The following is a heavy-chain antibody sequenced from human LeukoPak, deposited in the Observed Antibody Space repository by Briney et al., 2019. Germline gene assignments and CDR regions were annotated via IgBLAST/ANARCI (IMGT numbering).Heavy chain of an antibody. V-gene: IGHV3-23*01. CDR2: ISNSGGST. Sequence: PGGSLRLSCAASGFTFSSYGMSWVRQAPGKGLEWVSAISNSGGSTPYADSVKGRFTISRDNSKNTLYLQMNSLRAEDTAVYYCAKEIAPYYYYGMDVWGQGTTVTVSS. J-gene: IGHJ6*02. D-gene: IGHD2-15*01. CDR3: AKEIAPYYYYGMDV. CDR1: GFTFSSYG.